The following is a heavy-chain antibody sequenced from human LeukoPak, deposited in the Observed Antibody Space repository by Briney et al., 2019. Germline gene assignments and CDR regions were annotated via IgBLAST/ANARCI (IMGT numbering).Heavy chain of an antibody. CDR3: ARAYDSSGYHWFDP. Sequence: GGSLRLSCAASGFTFSSYSMNWVRQAPGKGLEWVSSISSSSSYIYYADSVKGRFTISRDNAKNSLYLQMNSLRAEDTAVYYCARAYDSSGYHWFDPWGQGTLVTVSS. V-gene: IGHV3-21*01. CDR1: GFTFSSYS. D-gene: IGHD3-22*01. J-gene: IGHJ5*02. CDR2: ISSSSSYI.